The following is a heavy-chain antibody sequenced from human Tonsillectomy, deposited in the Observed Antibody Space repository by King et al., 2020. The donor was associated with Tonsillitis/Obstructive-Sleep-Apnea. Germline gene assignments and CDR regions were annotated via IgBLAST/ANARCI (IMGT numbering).Heavy chain of an antibody. CDR2: ISTSSSYI. CDR3: ARVWYYDFWSGYPRYYYYMDV. CDR1: GFTFSSYS. D-gene: IGHD3-3*01. J-gene: IGHJ6*03. Sequence: DVQLVESGGGLVKPGGSLRLSCAASGFTFSSYSMNWGRQAPGKGLEWVSSISTSSSYIYYADSVKGRFTISRDNAKNSLYLQMYSLRAEDTAVYYCARVWYYDFWSGYPRYYYYMDVWGKGTTVTVSS. V-gene: IGHV3-21*01.